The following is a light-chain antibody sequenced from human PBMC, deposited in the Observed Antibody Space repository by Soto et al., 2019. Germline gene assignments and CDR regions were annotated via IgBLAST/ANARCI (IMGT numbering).Light chain of an antibody. V-gene: IGLV1-40*01. CDR3: QSYDSSLSGYV. J-gene: IGLJ1*01. Sequence: QSVLTQPASVSGSPGQSITTPCTGRSSNIGAGYDVHWYQQLPGTAPKLLIYGNSNRPSGVPDRFSGSKSGTSASLAITGLQAEDEADYYCQSYDSSLSGYVFGTGTKVTVL. CDR1: SSNIGAGYD. CDR2: GNS.